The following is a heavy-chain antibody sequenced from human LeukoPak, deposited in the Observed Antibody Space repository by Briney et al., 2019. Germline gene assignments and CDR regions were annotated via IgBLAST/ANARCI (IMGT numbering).Heavy chain of an antibody. CDR1: GGSISSFY. CDR2: INHSGST. J-gene: IGHJ4*02. V-gene: IGHV4-34*01. Sequence: PSETLSLTCTVSGGSISSFYWSWIRQPPGKGLEWIGEINHSGSTNYNPSLKSRVTISVDTSKNQISLKLSSVTAADTAVYYCASTMVRGVISYFDYWGQGTLVTVSS. CDR3: ASTMVRGVISYFDY. D-gene: IGHD3-10*01.